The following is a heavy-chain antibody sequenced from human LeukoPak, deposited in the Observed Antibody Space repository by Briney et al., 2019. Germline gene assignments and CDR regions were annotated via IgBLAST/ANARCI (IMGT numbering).Heavy chain of an antibody. CDR1: GDSISSSDW. V-gene: IGHV4-4*02. Sequence: MTSETLSLTCTVSGDSISSSDWWSWVRQPPGKGLEWIGGVHHSGSPNYNPSLQSRLTISVDNSKNQFSLKLTSVTAADTAVYYCAKGGPEASAGLTWFDPWGQGTRVTVSS. CDR2: VHHSGSP. CDR3: AKGGPEASAGLTWFDP. J-gene: IGHJ5*02. D-gene: IGHD1-14*01.